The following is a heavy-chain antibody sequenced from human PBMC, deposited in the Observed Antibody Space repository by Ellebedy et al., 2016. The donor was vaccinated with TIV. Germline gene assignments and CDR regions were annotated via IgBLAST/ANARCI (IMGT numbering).Heavy chain of an antibody. CDR1: GFTFSSYS. Sequence: GESLKISCAASGFTFSSYSMHWVRQAPGKGLEWVAALSYDGTNEYYSESVKGRSTISRDSSTNTLYLQMNSLGAEDTAVYYCAKPSVGHCISAICYVFDDWGQGAQVTVSS. D-gene: IGHD2-2*01. J-gene: IGHJ4*02. CDR3: AKPSVGHCISAICYVFDD. V-gene: IGHV3-30*18. CDR2: LSYDGTNE.